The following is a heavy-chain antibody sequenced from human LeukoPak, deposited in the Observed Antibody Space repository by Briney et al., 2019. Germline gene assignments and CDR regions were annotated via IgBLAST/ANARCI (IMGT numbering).Heavy chain of an antibody. CDR1: GGSISSSSYY. CDR2: INHSGST. Sequence: PSETLSLTCTVSGGSISSSSYYWGWIRQPPGKGLEWIGEINHSGSTNYNPSLKSRVTISVDTSKNQFSLKLSSVTAADTAVNYCARRYYYGSGSGPSWFDPWGQGTLVTVSS. J-gene: IGHJ5*02. CDR3: ARRYYYGSGSGPSWFDP. V-gene: IGHV4-39*07. D-gene: IGHD3-10*01.